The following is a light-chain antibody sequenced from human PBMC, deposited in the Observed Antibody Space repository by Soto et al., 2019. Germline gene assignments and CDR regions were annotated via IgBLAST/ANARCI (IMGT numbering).Light chain of an antibody. CDR1: QGISSY. CDR3: QQLNSYLALT. Sequence: AIRMTQSPSSLSASTGDRVTITCRASQGISSYLAWYQQKPGKAPKLLIYAASTLQSGVPSRFSGSGSGTDFTLTISSLQPEDFATYYCQQLNSYLALTFGGGTKV. V-gene: IGKV1-8*01. CDR2: AAS. J-gene: IGKJ4*01.